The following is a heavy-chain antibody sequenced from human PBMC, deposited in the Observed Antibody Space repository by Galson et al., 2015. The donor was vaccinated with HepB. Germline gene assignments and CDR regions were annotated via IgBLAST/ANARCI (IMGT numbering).Heavy chain of an antibody. V-gene: IGHV6-1*01. Sequence: AISGDSVSRNSAAWNWIRQSPSRGLEWLGRTYYRSKWYNDYAVSVKSRITINPDTSKNQFSLQLNSVTPEDTAVYYCARGDGQWLTADAFDIWGQGTMVTVSS. CDR2: TYYRSKWYN. D-gene: IGHD6-19*01. CDR3: ARGDGQWLTADAFDI. CDR1: GDSVSRNSAA. J-gene: IGHJ3*02.